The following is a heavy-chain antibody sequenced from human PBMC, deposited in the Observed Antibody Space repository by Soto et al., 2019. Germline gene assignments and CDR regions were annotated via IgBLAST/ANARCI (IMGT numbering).Heavy chain of an antibody. J-gene: IGHJ4*02. CDR2: ISSSGIT. Sequence: DVQLLESGGGLVKPGGSLRFSCAAPGINFLTYAMGWVRQAPGKGLEWVSVISSSGITYYADSVKGRFTISRDISNSTLFLQMNSLRVEDTAVYYCTKMGTSIWYMDYFDYWGRGSLVTVSS. V-gene: IGHV3-23*01. CDR1: GINFLTYA. D-gene: IGHD3-3*02. CDR3: TKMGTSIWYMDYFDY.